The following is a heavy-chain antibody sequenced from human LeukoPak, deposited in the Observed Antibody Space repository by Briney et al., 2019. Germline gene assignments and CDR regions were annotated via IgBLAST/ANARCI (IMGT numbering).Heavy chain of an antibody. CDR3: AGGTQTSYYYGSGSRGYYFDY. CDR2: INHSGST. V-gene: IGHV4-34*01. D-gene: IGHD3-10*01. J-gene: IGHJ4*02. CDR1: GGSFSGYY. Sequence: PSETLSLTCAVYGGSFSGYYWSWIRQPPGKGLEWIGEINHSGSTNYNPSLKSRVTISVDTSKNQFSLKLSSVTAADTAVYYCAGGTQTSYYYGSGSRGYYFDYWGQGTLVTVSS.